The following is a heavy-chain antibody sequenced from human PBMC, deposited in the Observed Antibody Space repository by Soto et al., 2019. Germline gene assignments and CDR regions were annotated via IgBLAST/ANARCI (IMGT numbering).Heavy chain of an antibody. CDR3: ARGRPGQRITMVRGAIISQP. Sequence: SETLSLTCAVYGGSFSGYYWSWIRQPPGKGLEWIGEINHSGSTNYNPSLKSRVTISVDTSKNQFSLKLSSVTAADTAVYYCARGRPGQRITMVRGAIISQPWGQGTLVTSPQ. V-gene: IGHV4-34*01. J-gene: IGHJ5*02. CDR1: GGSFSGYY. D-gene: IGHD3-10*01. CDR2: INHSGST.